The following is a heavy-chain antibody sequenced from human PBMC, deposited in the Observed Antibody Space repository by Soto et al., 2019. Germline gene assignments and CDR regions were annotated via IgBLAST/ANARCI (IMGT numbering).Heavy chain of an antibody. CDR3: ANSPGIAVAGRN. D-gene: IGHD6-19*01. V-gene: IGHV3-30*18. CDR1: GFTFSSYG. CDR2: ISFDGTHK. J-gene: IGHJ4*02. Sequence: QVQLVESGGGVVQPGRSLRLSCAASGFTFSSYGMHWVRQAPGKELEWVAVISFDGTHKYYVDSAKGRFTISRDNSKNTLYLQMNNVRAEDTAVYYCANSPGIAVAGRNWGQGTLVTVSS.